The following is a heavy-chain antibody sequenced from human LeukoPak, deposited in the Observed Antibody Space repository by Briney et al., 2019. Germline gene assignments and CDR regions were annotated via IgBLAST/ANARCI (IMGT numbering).Heavy chain of an antibody. CDR3: ASWGAGGNS. Sequence: GGSLRLSCEASGFTLSTYWMNWVRQVPGKGLDWVANINPDGSGKRYVDSVRGRFTIARDNADNSLSLQMNSLRAEDTAVYYCASWGAGGNSWGQGTLVTVSS. V-gene: IGHV3-7*01. D-gene: IGHD3-16*01. CDR2: INPDGSGK. CDR1: GFTLSTYW. J-gene: IGHJ4*02.